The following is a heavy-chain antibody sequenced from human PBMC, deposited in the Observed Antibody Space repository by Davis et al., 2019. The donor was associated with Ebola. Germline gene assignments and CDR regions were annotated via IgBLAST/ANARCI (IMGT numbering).Heavy chain of an antibody. Sequence: GESLKISCAASGFTVSSNYMSWVRQAPGKGLEWVSVIYSGGSTYYADSVKGRFTISRDNSKNTLYLQMNSLRAEDTAVYYCARDRSPYYMDVWGKGTTVTVSS. CDR1: GFTVSSNY. V-gene: IGHV3-53*01. CDR3: ARDRSPYYMDV. CDR2: IYSGGST. J-gene: IGHJ6*03. D-gene: IGHD3-10*01.